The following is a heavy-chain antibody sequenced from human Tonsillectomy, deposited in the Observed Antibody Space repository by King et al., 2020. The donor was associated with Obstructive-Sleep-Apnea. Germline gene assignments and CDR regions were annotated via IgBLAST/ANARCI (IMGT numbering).Heavy chain of an antibody. V-gene: IGHV4-39*07. CDR1: GGSISSSSYY. CDR2: IYYSGST. Sequence: LQLQESGPGLVKPSETLSLTCTVSGGSISSSSYYWGWIRQPPGKGLEWIGSIYYSGSTYYNPSLKSRVTISVDTSKNQFSLKLSSVTAADTAVYYCARVWVGPTELALLDYWGQGTLVTVSS. D-gene: IGHD1-1*01. J-gene: IGHJ4*02. CDR3: ARVWVGPTELALLDY.